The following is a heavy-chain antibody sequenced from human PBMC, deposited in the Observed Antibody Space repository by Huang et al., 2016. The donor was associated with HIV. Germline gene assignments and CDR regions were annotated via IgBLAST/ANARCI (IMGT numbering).Heavy chain of an antibody. J-gene: IGHJ4*02. Sequence: EVQLVESGGGLVQPGGSLRLSGAASGFTFSSYGRSWVRQAPGKGLEWVANIKQDGSEKYYVDSVKGRFTISRDNAKNSLYLQMNSLRAEDTAVYYCARRLRYYYGSGRTSGYFDYWGQGTLVTVSS. CDR1: GFTFSSYG. CDR2: IKQDGSEK. D-gene: IGHD3-10*01. CDR3: ARRLRYYYGSGRTSGYFDY. V-gene: IGHV3-7*01.